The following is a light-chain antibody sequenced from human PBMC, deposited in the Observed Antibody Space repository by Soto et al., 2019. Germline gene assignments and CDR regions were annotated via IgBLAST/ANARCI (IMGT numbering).Light chain of an antibody. V-gene: IGLV7-46*01. CDR1: TGAVTSGHY. CDR2: DTD. CDR3: MISSGGGVV. Sequence: QAVVTQEPSLTVSPGGTLTLTYGSSTGAVTSGHYSYWFQQKPGQAPRTLIYDTDNKQSGTPARFSASLLGGKAALTLSGAQPEDEADYYCMISSGGGVVFGGGTKLTVL. J-gene: IGLJ2*01.